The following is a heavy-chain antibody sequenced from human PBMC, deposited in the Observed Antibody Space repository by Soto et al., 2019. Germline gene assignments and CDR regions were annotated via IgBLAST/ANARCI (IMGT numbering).Heavy chain of an antibody. Sequence: QVQLVESGGGLVKPGGSLRLSCAASGFTFSDYYMSWIRQAPGKGLEWVSYISSSGSTIYYADSVKGRFTISRDNAKNSLYLQMNSLRVEDTAVYYCARDAFGDGDYVGTEGGGFDYWGQGTLVTVSS. J-gene: IGHJ4*02. D-gene: IGHD4-17*01. CDR1: GFTFSDYY. CDR3: ARDAFGDGDYVGTEGGGFDY. CDR2: ISSSGSTI. V-gene: IGHV3-11*01.